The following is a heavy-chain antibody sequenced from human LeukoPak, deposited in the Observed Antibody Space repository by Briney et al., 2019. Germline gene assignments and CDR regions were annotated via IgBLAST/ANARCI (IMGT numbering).Heavy chain of an antibody. J-gene: IGHJ3*02. V-gene: IGHV4-30-4*01. Sequence: SQTLSLTCTVSGGSISSGDYYWSWIRQPPGKGLEWIGYIYYSGSTHYNPSLKSRVTISVDTSKNQFSLKLSSVTAADTAVYYCARDPRTDAFDIWGQGTMVTVSS. CDR1: GGSISSGDYY. D-gene: IGHD2-2*01. CDR2: IYYSGST. CDR3: ARDPRTDAFDI.